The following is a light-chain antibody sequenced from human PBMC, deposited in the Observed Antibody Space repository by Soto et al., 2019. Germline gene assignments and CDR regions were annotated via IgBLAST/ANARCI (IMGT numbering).Light chain of an antibody. CDR3: QQYTYWPRT. J-gene: IGKJ1*01. CDR1: QSVGAN. Sequence: EIVMTQSPATLSVSPGERATLSCRASQSVGANLAWYQQKPGQAPRLLIYGASTRAAGISPRFSGGGSGTDFTLTISSLQSEDFGVYYCQQYTYWPRTFGQGTK. CDR2: GAS. V-gene: IGKV3-15*01.